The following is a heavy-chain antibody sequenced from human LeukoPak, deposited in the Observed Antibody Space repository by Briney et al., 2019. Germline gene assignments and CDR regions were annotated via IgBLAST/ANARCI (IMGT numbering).Heavy chain of an antibody. D-gene: IGHD3-10*02. J-gene: IGHJ6*04. CDR2: ISRSSSYI. Sequence: GGSLRLSCAVSGFTFSSYSMNWVRQAPGKGLEWVSSISRSSSYIYYADSVKGRFTISRDNAKNSLYLQMNSLRAEDTAVYYCAELGITMIGGVWSKGTTVTISS. V-gene: IGHV3-21*01. CDR1: GFTFSSYS. CDR3: AELGITMIGGV.